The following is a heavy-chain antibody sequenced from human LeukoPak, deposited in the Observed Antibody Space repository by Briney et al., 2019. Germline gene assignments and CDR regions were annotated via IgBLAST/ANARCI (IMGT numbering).Heavy chain of an antibody. V-gene: IGHV3-66*02. CDR1: GFTVSSNY. Sequence: PGGSLRLSCAASGFTVSSNYMSWVRQAPGKGLEWVSVIYSGGSTYYADSVKGRFTISRDNFKNTLYLQMNSLRAEDTAVYYCARDNRDGYWADAFDIWGQGTMVTVSS. CDR2: IYSGGST. CDR3: ARDNRDGYWADAFDI. D-gene: IGHD5-24*01. J-gene: IGHJ3*02.